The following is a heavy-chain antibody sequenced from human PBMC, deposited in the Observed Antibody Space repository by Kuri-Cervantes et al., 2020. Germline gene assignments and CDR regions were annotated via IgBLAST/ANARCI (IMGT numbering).Heavy chain of an antibody. CDR3: AKDYIRRGSSSWYDY. CDR1: GFTFSSYA. J-gene: IGHJ4*02. Sequence: GGSLRLSCAASGFTFSSYAMHWVRQAPGKGLEWVAVISYDGSNKYYADSVKGRFTISRDDSKNTLYLQMNSLRAEDTAVYYCAKDYIRRGSSSWYDYWGQGTLVTVSS. CDR2: ISYDGSNK. D-gene: IGHD6-13*01. V-gene: IGHV3-30-3*01.